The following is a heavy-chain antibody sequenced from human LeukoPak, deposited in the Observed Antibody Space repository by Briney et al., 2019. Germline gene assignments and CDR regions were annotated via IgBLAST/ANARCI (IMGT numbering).Heavy chain of an antibody. V-gene: IGHV1-24*01. CDR3: ATKLIAAAGTYYYYGMDV. D-gene: IGHD6-13*01. CDR1: GYTLTELS. Sequence: ASVKVSCKVSGYTLTELSMHWVRQAPGKGREWMGGLDPEDGETVYAQKFQGRVTMTEDTSTDTAYMELSSLRSEDTAVYYCATKLIAAAGTYYYYGMDVWGQGTTVTVSS. CDR2: LDPEDGET. J-gene: IGHJ6*02.